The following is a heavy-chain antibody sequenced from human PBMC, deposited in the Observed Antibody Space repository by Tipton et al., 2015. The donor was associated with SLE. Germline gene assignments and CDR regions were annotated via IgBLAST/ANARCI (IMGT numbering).Heavy chain of an antibody. CDR2: INHGGST. V-gene: IGHV4-34*01. CDR1: GGPFSGYQ. Sequence: TLSLTCAVYGGPFSGYQWIWIRQPPGKGLTWIGDINHGGSTNYNPSLESRLTISVDTSKKQFSLRLRSVTAADTAVYYCARGGRVGATWYYYYYYMDVWGKGTTVTVSS. CDR3: ARGGRVGATWYYYYYYMDV. D-gene: IGHD1-26*01. J-gene: IGHJ6*03.